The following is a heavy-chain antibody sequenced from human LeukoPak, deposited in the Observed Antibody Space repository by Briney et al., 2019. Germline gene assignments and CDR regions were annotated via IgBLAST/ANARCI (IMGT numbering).Heavy chain of an antibody. CDR2: INPNSGGT. D-gene: IGHD3-22*01. J-gene: IGHJ4*02. Sequence: ASVKVSCKASGYTFTGHDMHWVRQAPGQGLEWMGWINPNSGGTNYAQKFQGRVTMTRDTSISTAYMELSRLRSDDTAVYYCATLLSTYYYDEGHFDYWGQGTLVTVSS. CDR1: GYTFTGHD. CDR3: ATLLSTYYYDEGHFDY. V-gene: IGHV1-2*02.